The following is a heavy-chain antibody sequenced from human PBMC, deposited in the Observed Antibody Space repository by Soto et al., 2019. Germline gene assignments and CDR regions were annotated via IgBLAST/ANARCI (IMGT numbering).Heavy chain of an antibody. CDR1: GFTFDDYT. J-gene: IGHJ4*02. CDR3: AKDTHFTAMGYHFDY. CDR2: ISWDGGST. Sequence: GGSLRLSCAASGFTFDDYTMHWVRQAPGKGLEWVSLISWDGGSTYYADSVKGRFTISRDNSKNSLYLQMNSLRTEDTALYYCAKDTHFTAMGYHFDYWGQGTLVTVSS. V-gene: IGHV3-43*01. D-gene: IGHD5-18*01.